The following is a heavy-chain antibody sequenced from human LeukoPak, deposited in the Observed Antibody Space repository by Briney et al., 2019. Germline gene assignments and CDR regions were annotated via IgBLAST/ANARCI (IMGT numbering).Heavy chain of an antibody. Sequence: ASVKVSCKASGHTFSTYYMHWVRQAPGQGLEWMGIINPSGGSTNYAQKFQGRFTMSTDTSTSTVYMELSSLRSEDTAVYYCAREGFDYWGQGTLVTVSS. CDR1: GHTFSTYY. CDR2: INPSGGST. V-gene: IGHV1-46*03. CDR3: AREGFDY. J-gene: IGHJ4*02.